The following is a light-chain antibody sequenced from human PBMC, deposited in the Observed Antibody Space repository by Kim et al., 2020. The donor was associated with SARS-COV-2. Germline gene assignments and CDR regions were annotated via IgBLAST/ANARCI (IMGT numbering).Light chain of an antibody. CDR3: QAWDSSTAV. Sequence: GSPGQTASFTCSGDKLGDKYACWYQQKPGQSPVLVIYQDSKRPSGIPERFSGSNSGNTATLTISGTQAMDEADYYCQAWDSSTAVFGGGTKLTVL. CDR1: KLGDKY. J-gene: IGLJ3*02. V-gene: IGLV3-1*01. CDR2: QDS.